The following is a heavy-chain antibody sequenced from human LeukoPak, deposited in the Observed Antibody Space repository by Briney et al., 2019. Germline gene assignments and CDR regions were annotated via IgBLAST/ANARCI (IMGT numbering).Heavy chain of an antibody. D-gene: IGHD6-6*01. V-gene: IGHV3-23*01. J-gene: IGHJ4*02. CDR2: ISGSGGST. Sequence: GGSLRLSCAASGFTFSSYAMSWVRQAPGKGLEWVSTISGSGGSTCYADSVKGRFTISRDNSKNTLYLQMNSLRVEDTAVYYCAKLSSSASAYWGQGTLVIVS. CDR1: GFTFSSYA. CDR3: AKLSSSASAY.